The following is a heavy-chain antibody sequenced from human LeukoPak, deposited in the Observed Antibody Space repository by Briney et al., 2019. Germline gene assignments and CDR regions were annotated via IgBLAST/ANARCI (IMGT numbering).Heavy chain of an antibody. V-gene: IGHV3-23*01. CDR3: AIPVGAKDDAFDI. CDR2: ISGSGGST. Sequence: ETLSLTCTVSGGSISSSSYYWGWIRQPPGKGLEWVSAISGSGGSTYYADSVKGRFTISRDNSKNTLYLQMNSLRAEDTAVYYCAIPVGAKDDAFDIWGQGTMVTVSS. J-gene: IGHJ3*02. D-gene: IGHD1-26*01. CDR1: GGSISSSSYY.